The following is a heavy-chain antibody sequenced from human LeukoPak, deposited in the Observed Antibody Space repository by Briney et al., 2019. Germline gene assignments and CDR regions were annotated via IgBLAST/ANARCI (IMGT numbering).Heavy chain of an antibody. CDR1: GFTVSSYW. Sequence: GKSLRLSCAASGFTVSSYWMHWVRQAPGKGLVWVARINVEGNYIDYAESVKGRFTISRDSAKNTLYLQMNSVRAEDTAVYSCARDLTGPYDHWGQGTLVTVSS. CDR2: INVEGNYI. D-gene: IGHD3-22*01. J-gene: IGHJ4*02. CDR3: ARDLTGPYDH. V-gene: IGHV3-74*01.